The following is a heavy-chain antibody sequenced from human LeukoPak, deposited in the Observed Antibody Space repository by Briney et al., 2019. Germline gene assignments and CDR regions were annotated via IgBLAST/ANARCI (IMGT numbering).Heavy chain of an antibody. CDR1: GYTFTSYD. CDR3: ARGRRAAAGQDY. D-gene: IGHD6-13*01. Sequence: GASVKVSCKASGYTFTSYDINWVRQATGQGLEWMGWMNPNRGNTGYAQRFQGRVTMTRNTSISTAYMELSSLRSEDTAVYYCARGRRAAAGQDYWGQGTLVTVSS. CDR2: MNPNRGNT. V-gene: IGHV1-8*01. J-gene: IGHJ4*02.